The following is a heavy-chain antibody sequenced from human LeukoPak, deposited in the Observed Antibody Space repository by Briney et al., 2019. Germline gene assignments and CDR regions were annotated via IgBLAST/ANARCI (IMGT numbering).Heavy chain of an antibody. CDR2: ISYTGTYI. D-gene: IGHD1-26*01. Sequence: GGSLRLSCAASAFSLNAYNMNWVRQAPGKGLEWVSSISYTGTYIYYADSVKGRFTISRDNAQNSLYLQMNSLRAEGTAIYYCVRDRGTYRPIDYWGQGTLVTVSS. V-gene: IGHV3-21*04. CDR1: AFSLNAYN. CDR3: VRDRGTYRPIDY. J-gene: IGHJ4*02.